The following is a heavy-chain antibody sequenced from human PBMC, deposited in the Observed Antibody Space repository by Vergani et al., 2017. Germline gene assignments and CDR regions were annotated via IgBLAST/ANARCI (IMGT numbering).Heavy chain of an antibody. CDR2: IKQDGSEK. V-gene: IGHV3-7*01. Sequence: EVQLVESGGGLVQPGGSLRLSCAASGFTFSSYWMHWVRQAPGKGLEWVANIKQDGSEKYYADSVKGRFTISRDNSKNTLYLQMNSLRAEDTAVYYCARDGEATDYDGMDVWGQGTTVTVSS. J-gene: IGHJ6*02. CDR1: GFTFSSYW. D-gene: IGHD5-12*01. CDR3: ARDGEATDYDGMDV.